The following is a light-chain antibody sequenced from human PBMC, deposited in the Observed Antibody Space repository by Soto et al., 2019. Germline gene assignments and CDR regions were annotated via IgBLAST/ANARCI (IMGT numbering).Light chain of an antibody. V-gene: IGKV1-5*01. Sequence: DIQMTQSPSTLSASVGDRVTITCRASQSINRRLAWYQQKPGKAPNILIYDASTLESGVPARFSGGDSGTEFTLTISSLQPDDFTAFYCQQYNSYPWTFGQGTKVEIK. J-gene: IGKJ1*01. CDR2: DAS. CDR1: QSINRR. CDR3: QQYNSYPWT.